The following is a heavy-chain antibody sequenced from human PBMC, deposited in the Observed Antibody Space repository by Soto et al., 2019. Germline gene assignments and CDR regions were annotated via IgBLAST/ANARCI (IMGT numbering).Heavy chain of an antibody. Sequence: ASVKVSCKASGYSFTNNDVSWVRQATGQGLEWMGWMNPGSGDTGYAQKFQGRVAMTRDISIATAYMELSSLRSDDTAIYYCARMETFGSLNWFDPWGQGTLVTVSS. V-gene: IGHV1-8*01. D-gene: IGHD3-16*01. CDR1: GYSFTNND. CDR2: MNPGSGDT. CDR3: ARMETFGSLNWFDP. J-gene: IGHJ5*02.